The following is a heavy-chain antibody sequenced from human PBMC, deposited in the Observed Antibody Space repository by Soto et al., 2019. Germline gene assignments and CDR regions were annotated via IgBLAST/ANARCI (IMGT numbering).Heavy chain of an antibody. CDR2: IYSGGNT. D-gene: IGHD2-15*01. J-gene: IGHJ5*02. Sequence: EVQLVESGGGLIQPGGSLRLSCAASGFTVSSNYMSWVRQAPGKGLEWVSIIYSGGNTYYADSVKGRFTISRDNSKNTLHLQVNSLRAEDTAVYYCACRRAGSWYDNWGQGTLVTVSS. V-gene: IGHV3-53*01. CDR1: GFTVSSNY. CDR3: ACRRAGSWYDN.